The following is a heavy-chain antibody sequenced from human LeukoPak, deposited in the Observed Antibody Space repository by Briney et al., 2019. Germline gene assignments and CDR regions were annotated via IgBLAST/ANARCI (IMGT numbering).Heavy chain of an antibody. Sequence: SSVKVSCKASGGTFSSYAISWVRQAPGQGLEWMGRLVPIFGTANYAQKFQGRVTITTDESTSTAYMELSSLRSEDTAVYYCARGDSSGWYMRWFDPWGQGSLVPVSS. CDR3: ARGDSSGWYMRWFDP. V-gene: IGHV1-69*05. D-gene: IGHD6-19*01. CDR2: LVPIFGTA. J-gene: IGHJ5*02. CDR1: GGTFSSYA.